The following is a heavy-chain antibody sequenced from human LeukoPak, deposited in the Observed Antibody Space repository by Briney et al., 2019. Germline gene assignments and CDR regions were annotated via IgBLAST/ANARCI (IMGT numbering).Heavy chain of an antibody. Sequence: ASGTLSLTCAVSGGSISSSNWWSWVRQPPGEGLEWIGEIYHSGSTNYNPSLKSRVTISVDKSKNQFSLKLSSVTAADTAVYYCARADGVAGTFDYWGQGTLVTVSS. V-gene: IGHV4-4*02. CDR2: IYHSGST. J-gene: IGHJ4*02. CDR1: GGSISSSNW. CDR3: ARADGVAGTFDY. D-gene: IGHD6-19*01.